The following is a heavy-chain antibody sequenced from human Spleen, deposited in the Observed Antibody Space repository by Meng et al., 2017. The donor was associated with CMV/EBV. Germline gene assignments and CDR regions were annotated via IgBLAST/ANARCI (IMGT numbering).Heavy chain of an antibody. CDR1: GYTFTSYG. Sequence: KASGYTFTSYGISWVRQAPGQGLEWMGWISAYNGNTNYAQKLQGRVTMTTDTSTSTAYMELRSLRSDDTAVYYCARAPLYGGDGWFDPWGQGTLVTVSS. D-gene: IGHD4/OR15-4a*01. CDR2: ISAYNGNT. CDR3: ARAPLYGGDGWFDP. V-gene: IGHV1-18*01. J-gene: IGHJ5*02.